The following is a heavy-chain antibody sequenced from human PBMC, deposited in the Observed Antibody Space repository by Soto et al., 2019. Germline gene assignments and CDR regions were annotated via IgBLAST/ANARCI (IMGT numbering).Heavy chain of an antibody. J-gene: IGHJ4*02. Sequence: ASVKVSCKASGYTFTSYDINWVRQATGQGLEWMGWMNPNSGKRGSAQKFQGRVTMTRNTSINTAYMELSSLRSEDTAVYYCARTDGDEGDFDFWGQGTLVIVSS. CDR2: MNPNSGKR. D-gene: IGHD4-17*01. CDR3: ARTDGDEGDFDF. CDR1: GYTFTSYD. V-gene: IGHV1-8*01.